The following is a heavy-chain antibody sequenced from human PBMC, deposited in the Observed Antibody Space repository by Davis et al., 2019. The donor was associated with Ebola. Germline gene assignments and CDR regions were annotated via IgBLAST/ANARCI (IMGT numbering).Heavy chain of an antibody. J-gene: IGHJ4*02. CDR3: ARAPYNWNLNY. CDR2: INPNSGCT. D-gene: IGHD1-7*01. V-gene: IGHV1-2*02. CDR1: GYTFTSYG. Sequence: ASVQVSRKASGYTFTSYGISWVRQAPGQGLEWMGWINPNSGCTNYEQKFQGRVTMTRDTSISTADMELRSLRSDDTAVYYCARAPYNWNLNYWGQGTLVTVSS.